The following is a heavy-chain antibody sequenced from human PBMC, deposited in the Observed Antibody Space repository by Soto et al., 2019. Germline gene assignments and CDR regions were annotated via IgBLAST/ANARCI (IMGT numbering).Heavy chain of an antibody. CDR2: IYYSGST. CDR1: GGSSSRGGYY. CDR3: ARVEDGGYANGFDY. D-gene: IGHD5-12*01. Sequence: PSETLSLTCTVSGGSSSRGGYYWSWIRPHPGKGLEWIGYIYYSGSTYYNPSLKSRVTISVDTSKNQFSLKLSSVTAADTAVYYCARVEDGGYANGFDYWGQGTLVTVSS. J-gene: IGHJ4*02. V-gene: IGHV4-31*03.